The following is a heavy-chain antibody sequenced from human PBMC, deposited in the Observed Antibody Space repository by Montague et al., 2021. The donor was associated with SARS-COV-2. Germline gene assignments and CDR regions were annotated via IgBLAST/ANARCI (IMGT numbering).Heavy chain of an antibody. Sequence: SETLSLTCTVSGGSISSRNSYWGWVRQPPGKGLEWIGTISYSGKTYYNPSLKSRVTLSVDTSKNHFSLKLASVTATDTALYYCARHADWMLWTGELTELEYWGQGTLVTVSS. CDR2: ISYSGKT. CDR1: GGSISSRNSY. CDR3: ARHADWMLWTGELTELEY. J-gene: IGHJ4*02. V-gene: IGHV4-39*01. D-gene: IGHD3-16*01.